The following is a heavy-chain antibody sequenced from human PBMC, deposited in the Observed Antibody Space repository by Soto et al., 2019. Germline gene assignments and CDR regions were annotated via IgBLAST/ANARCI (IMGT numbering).Heavy chain of an antibody. D-gene: IGHD3-10*01. Sequence: GGSLRLSCAASGFTFSSYGMHWVRQAPGKGLEWVAVIWYDGSNKYYADSVKGRFTISRDNSKNTLYLQMNSLRAEDTAVYYCARGIKPYYDGSGDYYMDVWGKGTTVTVSS. V-gene: IGHV3-33*01. CDR1: GFTFSSYG. CDR3: ARGIKPYYDGSGDYYMDV. J-gene: IGHJ6*03. CDR2: IWYDGSNK.